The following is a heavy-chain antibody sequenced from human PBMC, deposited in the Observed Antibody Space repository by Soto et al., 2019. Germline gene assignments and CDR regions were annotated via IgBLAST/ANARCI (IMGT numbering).Heavy chain of an antibody. J-gene: IGHJ4*02. V-gene: IGHV1-69*06. D-gene: IGHD1-26*01. Sequence: QVQLVQSGAEVKKPGSSVKVSCKASGGTFSSYAISWVRQAPGQRLEWMGGIIPIFGTANYAQKFQGRVTITADKSTSTAYMELSSLRSEDTAVYYCASRFDSGSYRYFDYWGQGTLVTVSS. CDR1: GGTFSSYA. CDR3: ASRFDSGSYRYFDY. CDR2: IIPIFGTA.